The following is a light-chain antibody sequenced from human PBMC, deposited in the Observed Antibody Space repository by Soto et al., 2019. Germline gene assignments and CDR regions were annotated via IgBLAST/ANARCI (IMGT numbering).Light chain of an antibody. CDR1: QSVSSTS. J-gene: IGKJ4*01. CDR3: QPYNNWPLT. Sequence: EIVLTQSPGTLSLPPGERATLSCRASQSVSSTSLAWYQQRPGQAPRLLIFDASTRVTGIPDRFSGSGSGTDFTLTISRLEPEDFAIYYCQPYNNWPLTFGGGTKVDIK. V-gene: IGKV3D-20*02. CDR2: DAS.